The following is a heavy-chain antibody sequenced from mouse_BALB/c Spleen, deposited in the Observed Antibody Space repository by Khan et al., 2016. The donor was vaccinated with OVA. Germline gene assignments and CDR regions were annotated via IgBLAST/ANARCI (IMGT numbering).Heavy chain of an antibody. V-gene: IGHV3-8*02. Sequence: EVELVESGPSLVKPSQTLSLTCSVTGDSITTGYWNWIRKFPGNKLEYMGYIIYTGYTYYNPSLKSRISITRHTSNNQYYLQFNSLTDEDTATYYCARSTYRYAFVYWGKGTLVTVSA. CDR2: IIYTGYT. D-gene: IGHD2-14*01. CDR3: ARSTYRYAFVY. CDR1: GDSITTGY. J-gene: IGHJ3*01.